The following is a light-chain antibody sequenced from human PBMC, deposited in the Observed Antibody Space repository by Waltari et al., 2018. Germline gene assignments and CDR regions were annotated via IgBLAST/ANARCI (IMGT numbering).Light chain of an antibody. CDR1: QSISSY. Sequence: DIQMTQSPSSLSSAVGHRGTITCRASQSISSYLNWYQQKPGKAPKLLIYAASSLQSGVPSRFSGSGSGTDFTLTISSLQPEDFATYYCQQSYRSPPTFGQGTKVEIK. V-gene: IGKV1-39*01. CDR3: QQSYRSPPT. CDR2: AAS. J-gene: IGKJ1*01.